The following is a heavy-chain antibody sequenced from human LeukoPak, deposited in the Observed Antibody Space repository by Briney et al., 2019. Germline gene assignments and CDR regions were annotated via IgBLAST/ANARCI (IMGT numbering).Heavy chain of an antibody. D-gene: IGHD4-17*01. V-gene: IGHV4-34*01. CDR2: INHSGST. CDR3: ASLRGDYADAFDI. CDR1: GGSFSGYY. Sequence: SETLSLXCAVYGGSFSGYYWSWIRQPPGKELEWIGEINHSGSTNYNPSLKSRVTISVDTSKNQFSLKLSSVTAADTAVYYCASLRGDYADAFDIWGQGTMVTVSS. J-gene: IGHJ3*02.